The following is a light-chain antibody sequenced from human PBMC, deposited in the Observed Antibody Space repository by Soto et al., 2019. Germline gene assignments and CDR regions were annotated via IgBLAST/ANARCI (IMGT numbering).Light chain of an antibody. V-gene: IGKV1-39*01. CDR1: QIIITY. CDR3: QQSYSTPFT. J-gene: IGKJ3*01. CDR2: AAS. Sequence: DIQMTQSPSSLSASVGDRVTITCRASQIIITYLNWYQQKPGKAPKLLIYAASSLQSGVPSRFSGSGSVTDFTLTISSLQPEDFATYYCQQSYSTPFTFGPGTKVDIK.